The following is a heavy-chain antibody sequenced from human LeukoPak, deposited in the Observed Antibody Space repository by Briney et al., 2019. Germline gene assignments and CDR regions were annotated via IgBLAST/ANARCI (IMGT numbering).Heavy chain of an antibody. J-gene: IGHJ4*02. V-gene: IGHV1-2*02. D-gene: IGHD6-6*01. Sequence: GASVKVSCKTSGCTFTDYYIHWVRQAPGQGLEWMGWINSNSGGISYAQKFQGRVTLTRDTPTRTAYMELNSLTSDDTAVYYCAGTSIAARRADFDSWGQGTVVTVSS. CDR1: GCTFTDYY. CDR3: AGTSIAARRADFDS. CDR2: INSNSGGI.